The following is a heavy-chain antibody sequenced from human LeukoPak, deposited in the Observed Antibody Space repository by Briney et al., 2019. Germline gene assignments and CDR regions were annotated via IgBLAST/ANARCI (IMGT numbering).Heavy chain of an antibody. Sequence: SQTLSLTCTVSGGSISSGSYYWSWIRQPPGKGLEWIGYIYYSGSTNYNPSLKSRVTISVDTSKNQFSLKLSSVTAADTAVYYCARASVTYYYYYYMDVWGKGTTVTVSS. V-gene: IGHV4-61*01. J-gene: IGHJ6*03. CDR2: IYYSGST. D-gene: IGHD4-11*01. CDR3: ARASVTYYYYYYMDV. CDR1: GGSISSGSYY.